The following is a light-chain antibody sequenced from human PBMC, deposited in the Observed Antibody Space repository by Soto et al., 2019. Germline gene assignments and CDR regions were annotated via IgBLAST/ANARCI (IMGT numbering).Light chain of an antibody. J-gene: IGKJ2*01. V-gene: IGKV3-20*01. CDR3: QQYGSSPYT. CDR1: QSVSSSY. CDR2: GAS. Sequence: EIVLTQSPGTLSLSPGERATLSCRASQSVSSSYLAWYQQKPGQAPRLLIYGASSRATSIPDRFSGSGSGTVFTLTISSLAPEDFAVDYCQQYGSSPYTFGQGTKLEIK.